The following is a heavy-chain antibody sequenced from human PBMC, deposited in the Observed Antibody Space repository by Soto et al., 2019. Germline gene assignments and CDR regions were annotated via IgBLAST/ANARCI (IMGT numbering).Heavy chain of an antibody. CDR1: GFSFSNFA. CDR2: IIGRGNSR. D-gene: IGHD6-19*01. J-gene: IGHJ6*02. CDR3: AKEFLPAVTDTKAVYYSYSGMDG. V-gene: IGHV3-23*01. Sequence: EVQLLESGGGLVQPGGSLKLSCAASGFSFSNFAVTWVRQAPGKGLEWVSTIIGRGNSRYYADSVKGRFTVSKDNSKDTLYLKMTSWRGEDTAVYYCAKEFLPAVTDTKAVYYSYSGMDGWGHGTRVTVSS.